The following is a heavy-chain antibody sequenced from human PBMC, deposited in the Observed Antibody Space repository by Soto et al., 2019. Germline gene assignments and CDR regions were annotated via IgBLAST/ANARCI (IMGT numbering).Heavy chain of an antibody. CDR3: ARGGPQGYCSSTSCLVYFDY. Sequence: GGSLRLSCAASGFTFSSYWMHWVRQAPGKGLVWVSRINSDGSSTSYADSVKGRFTISRDNAKNTLYLQMNSLRAEDTAVYYCARGGPQGYCSSTSCLVYFDYWGQGT. V-gene: IGHV3-74*01. J-gene: IGHJ4*02. CDR1: GFTFSSYW. D-gene: IGHD2-2*01. CDR2: INSDGSST.